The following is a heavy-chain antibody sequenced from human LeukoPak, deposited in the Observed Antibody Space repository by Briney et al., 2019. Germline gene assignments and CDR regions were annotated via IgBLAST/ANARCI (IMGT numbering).Heavy chain of an antibody. D-gene: IGHD6-13*01. J-gene: IGHJ4*02. CDR3: ARASPAAGSFDY. Sequence: SETLSLTCTASGGSISSYYWSWIRQPPGKGLEWIGYIYYSGSTNYNPSLKSRVTISVDTSKNQFSLKLSSVTAADTAVYYCARASPAAGSFDYWGQGTLVTVSS. CDR2: IYYSGST. V-gene: IGHV4-59*01. CDR1: GGSISSYY.